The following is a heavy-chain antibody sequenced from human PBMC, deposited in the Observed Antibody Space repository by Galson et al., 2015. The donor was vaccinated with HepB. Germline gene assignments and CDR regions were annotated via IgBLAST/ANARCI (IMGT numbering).Heavy chain of an antibody. CDR1: GYIFSTHW. J-gene: IGHJ6*02. D-gene: IGHD5-12*01. Sequence: QSGAEVKKPGESLKISCMGSGYIFSTHWIGWVRQMPGKGLEWMGIIYSGDSDTRYSPSSQGQVTISVDKSITTAYLQWSSLKASDTAIYYCARRNGKVDYSYYGLDVWGQGTTVTVSS. V-gene: IGHV5-51*03. CDR2: IYSGDSDT. CDR3: ARRNGKVDYSYYGLDV.